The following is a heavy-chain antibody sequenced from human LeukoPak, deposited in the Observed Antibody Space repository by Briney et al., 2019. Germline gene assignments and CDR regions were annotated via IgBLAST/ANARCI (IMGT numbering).Heavy chain of an antibody. D-gene: IGHD2-15*01. CDR1: GFTFSRYA. V-gene: IGHV3-23*01. J-gene: IGHJ4*02. CDR2: ISGSGDST. Sequence: GGSPRLSCAASGFTFSRYAMSWVRQAPGKGLEWVSAISGSGDSTYYADSVKGRFTISRDNSKNTLYLQMNSLRAEETAAYYCASPVVVVATREVDYWGQGTLVSVSS. CDR3: ASPVVVVATREVDY.